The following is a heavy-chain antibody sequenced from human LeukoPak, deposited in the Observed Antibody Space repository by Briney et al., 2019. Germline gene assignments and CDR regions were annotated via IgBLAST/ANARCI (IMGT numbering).Heavy chain of an antibody. CDR2: IYYSGST. Sequence: SETLSLTCTVSGGSISSSSYYWGWIRQPPGKGLEWIGSIYYSGSTNYNPSLKSRVTISVDTSKNQFSLKLSSVTAADTAVYYCARESTGFGEFVWFDPWGQGTQVTVSS. J-gene: IGHJ5*02. V-gene: IGHV4-39*07. CDR3: ARESTGFGEFVWFDP. CDR1: GGSISSSSYY. D-gene: IGHD3-10*01.